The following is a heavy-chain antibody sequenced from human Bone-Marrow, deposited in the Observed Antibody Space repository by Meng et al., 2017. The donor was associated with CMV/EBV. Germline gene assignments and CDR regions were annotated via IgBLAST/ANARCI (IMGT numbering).Heavy chain of an antibody. J-gene: IGHJ6*02. V-gene: IGHV4-34*01. CDR3: AKGPEPRGSHDFWSGYYTDYYGMDV. D-gene: IGHD3-3*01. Sequence: GSLRLSCAVYGGSFSGYYWSWIRQPPGKGLEWIGEINHSGSTNYNPSLKSRVTISVDTSKNQFSLKLSSVTAEDTAVYYCAKGPEPRGSHDFWSGYYTDYYGMDVWGQGTTVTVSS. CDR1: GGSFSGYY. CDR2: INHSGST.